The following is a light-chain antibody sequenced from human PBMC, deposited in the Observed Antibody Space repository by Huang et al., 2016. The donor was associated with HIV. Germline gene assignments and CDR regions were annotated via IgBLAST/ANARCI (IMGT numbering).Light chain of an antibody. CDR3: QQYNSLAWT. J-gene: IGKJ1*01. CDR2: KAS. CDR1: QSISSW. Sequence: DIQMTQSPSTLSASVGDRVTITCRASQSISSWLAWDQQKPGKAPNLLIYKASSLESGVPSRFSGSGSGTEFTLTISSLQPDDFATYYCQQYNSLAWTFGQGTKVEIK. V-gene: IGKV1-5*03.